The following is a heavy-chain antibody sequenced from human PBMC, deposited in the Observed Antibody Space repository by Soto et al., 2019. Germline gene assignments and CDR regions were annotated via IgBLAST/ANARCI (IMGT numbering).Heavy chain of an antibody. CDR3: ARDRSNYYYYMDV. V-gene: IGHV3-48*01. J-gene: IGHJ6*03. CDR2: ISSSSSTI. CDR1: GFTFSSYS. Sequence: GGSLRLSCAASGFTFSSYSMNWVRQAPGKGLEWVSYISSSSSTIYYADSAKGRFTISRDNAKNSLYLQMNSLRAEDTAVYYCARDRSNYYYYMDVWGKGTTVTVSS.